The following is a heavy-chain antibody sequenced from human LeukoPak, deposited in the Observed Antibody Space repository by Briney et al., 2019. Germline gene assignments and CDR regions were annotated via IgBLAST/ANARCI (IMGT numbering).Heavy chain of an antibody. CDR3: AKGNMGEQWLNWFDP. J-gene: IGHJ5*02. V-gene: IGHV3-9*01. CDR2: ISWNSGSI. CDR1: GFTFDDYA. D-gene: IGHD6-19*01. Sequence: PGRSLRLSCAASGFTFDDYAMHWVRHAPGKGLEWVSGISWNSGSIGYADSVKGRFTISRDNAKNSLYLQMNSLRAEDTALYYCAKGNMGEQWLNWFDPWGQGTLVTVSS.